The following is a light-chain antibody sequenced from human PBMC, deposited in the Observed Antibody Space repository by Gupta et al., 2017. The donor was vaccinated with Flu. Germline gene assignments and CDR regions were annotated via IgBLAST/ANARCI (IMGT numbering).Light chain of an antibody. CDR2: KAS. CDR1: QSISSW. V-gene: IGKV1-5*03. CDR3: QQYSTSPRT. Sequence: PSTLAASVGDRVTITCRASQSISSWLAWYQQKPGKATKILIQKASNLESGVPSRCTGSGSGTEFTLTISSLQPDDVAAYYCQQYSTSPRTFGGGTKVEIE. J-gene: IGKJ4*01.